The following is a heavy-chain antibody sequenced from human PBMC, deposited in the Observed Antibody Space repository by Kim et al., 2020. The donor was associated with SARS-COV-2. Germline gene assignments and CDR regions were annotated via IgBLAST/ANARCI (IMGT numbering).Heavy chain of an antibody. CDR3: AREIAAAGYFDY. D-gene: IGHD6-13*01. J-gene: IGHJ4*02. CDR2: INPTGAST. V-gene: IGHV1-46*01. CDR1: GYTLTTSY. Sequence: ASVKVSCKASGYTLTTSYMHWVRQAPGQGLEWMGTINPTGASTFYAQGFQGRVTMTRDTSTSTVYMELSSLRSEDSALYYCAREIAAAGYFDYWGQGTLV.